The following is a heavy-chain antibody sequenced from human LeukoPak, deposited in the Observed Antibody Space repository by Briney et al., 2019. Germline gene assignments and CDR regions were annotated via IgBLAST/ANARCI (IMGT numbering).Heavy chain of an antibody. J-gene: IGHJ3*02. V-gene: IGHV4-4*07. CDR2: IYTSGST. Sequence: SETLSLTCTVSGGSISSYYWSWIRQPAGKGLEWIRRIYTSGSTNYNPSLKSRVTMSVDTSKNQFSLKLSSVTAADTAVYYCAREYYYDSSGYSRAFDIWGQGTMVTVSS. CDR3: AREYYYDSSGYSRAFDI. D-gene: IGHD3-22*01. CDR1: GGSISSYY.